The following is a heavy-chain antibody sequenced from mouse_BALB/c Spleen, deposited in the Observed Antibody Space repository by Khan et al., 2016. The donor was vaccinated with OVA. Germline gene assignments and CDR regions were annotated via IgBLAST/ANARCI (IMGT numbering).Heavy chain of an antibody. V-gene: IGHV14-3*02. Sequence: VQLQQSGPELIKPGASVKLSCTASGFNIKDTYIHWVKERPEQGPEWIGRIDPANGDTKYDPKFKGKATITADTSSNTAYLQLRSLTSEDTSFYYCATLYGSPFTYWGQGTLVTVSA. J-gene: IGHJ3*01. CDR1: GFNIKDTY. CDR2: IDPANGDT. CDR3: ATLYGSPFTY. D-gene: IGHD2-1*01.